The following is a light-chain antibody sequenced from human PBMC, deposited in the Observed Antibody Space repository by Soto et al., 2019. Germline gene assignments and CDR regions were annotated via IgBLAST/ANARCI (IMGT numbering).Light chain of an antibody. Sequence: QSVLTQPPSASGSPGQSVTISCTGTSSDVGGYNYVYWYQQHPGKAPKLMIYEVNERPSGVPDRFSGSKSGNTASLTVSGLQAEDEADYYCSSYADSNSYVFGTGTKVTVL. J-gene: IGLJ1*01. V-gene: IGLV2-8*01. CDR1: SSDVGGYNY. CDR2: EVN. CDR3: SSYADSNSYV.